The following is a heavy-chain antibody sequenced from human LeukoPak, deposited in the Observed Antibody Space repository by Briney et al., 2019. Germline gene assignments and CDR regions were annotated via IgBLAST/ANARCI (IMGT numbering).Heavy chain of an antibody. CDR2: TRNKANSYTT. J-gene: IGHJ4*02. CDR1: GFTFSDHY. Sequence: GGSLRLSCAASGFTFSDHYMDWVRQAPGKGLEWVGRTRNKANSYTTEYAASVKGRFTISRADSENSLYLQMNSLKTEDTAVYYCAVHCITISCHSPRWGQGTLVTVSS. V-gene: IGHV3-72*01. CDR3: AVHCITISCHSPR. D-gene: IGHD2-2*01.